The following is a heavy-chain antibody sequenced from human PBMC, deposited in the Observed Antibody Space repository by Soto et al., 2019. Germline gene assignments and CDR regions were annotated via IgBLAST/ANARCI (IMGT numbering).Heavy chain of an antibody. V-gene: IGHV4-39*01. Sequence: SETLSLTCTVSGGSVSSSSYSWGWIRQPPGKGLEWIGSIFYSGNTYYNPSLKSRVTISVDTSKNQFSLKLSSVTAADTAVYYCARHQSHSSSYVDPWGQGTLVTVSS. CDR1: GGSVSSSSYS. J-gene: IGHJ5*02. CDR3: ARHQSHSSSYVDP. D-gene: IGHD6-13*01. CDR2: IFYSGNT.